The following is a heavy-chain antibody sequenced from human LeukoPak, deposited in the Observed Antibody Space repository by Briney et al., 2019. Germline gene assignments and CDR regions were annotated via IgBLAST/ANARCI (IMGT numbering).Heavy chain of an antibody. CDR2: IGATSRDK. CDR1: GSTFRRRT. CDR3: ARSYSSSSGVSLGY. Sequence: GGSLRLSCVDSGSTFRRRTMNGVRQAPGKGLEWLSSIGATSRDKYYAGSVRGRFTISRDNAENSLYLQMDSLRGEDTGVYYCARSYSSSSGVSLGYWGQGTLVTVSS. D-gene: IGHD6-6*01. J-gene: IGHJ4*02. V-gene: IGHV3-21*04.